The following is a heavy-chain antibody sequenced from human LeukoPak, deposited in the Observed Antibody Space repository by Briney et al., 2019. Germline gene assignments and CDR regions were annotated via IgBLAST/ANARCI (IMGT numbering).Heavy chain of an antibody. Sequence: ASVKVSCKASGYTFTSYGISWVRQAPGQRLEWMGWISAYNGNTNYAQKLQGRVTMTTDTSTSTAYMELRSLRSDDTAVYYCARVRCSTSCYDGNWFDPWGQGTLVTVSS. V-gene: IGHV1-18*04. CDR3: ARVRCSTSCYDGNWFDP. D-gene: IGHD2-2*01. CDR2: ISAYNGNT. J-gene: IGHJ5*02. CDR1: GYTFTSYG.